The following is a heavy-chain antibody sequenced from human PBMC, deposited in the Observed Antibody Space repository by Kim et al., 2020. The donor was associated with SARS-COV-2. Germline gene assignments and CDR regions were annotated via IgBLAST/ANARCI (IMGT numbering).Heavy chain of an antibody. CDR1: GYTFTSYD. CDR3: AKTYSGYDYYYYYMDV. CDR2: MNPNSGNT. D-gene: IGHD5-12*01. V-gene: IGHV1-8*01. J-gene: IGHJ6*03. Sequence: ASLKVSCKASGYTFTSYDINWVRQATGQGLEWMGWMNPNSGNTGYAQKFQGRVTMTRNTSISTACMELSSLRSEDTAVYYCAKTYSGYDYYYYYMDVWGKGTTVTVSS.